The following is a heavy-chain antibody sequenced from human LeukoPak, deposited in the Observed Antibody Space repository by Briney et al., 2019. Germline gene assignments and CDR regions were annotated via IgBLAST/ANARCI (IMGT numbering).Heavy chain of an antibody. J-gene: IGHJ4*02. CDR3: ARENHPDRRLESGFDY. CDR2: IYYSGST. D-gene: IGHD1-14*01. V-gene: IGHV4-31*03. CDR1: GGSISSGGYY. Sequence: SETLSLTSTVSGGSISSGGYYWSWIRQHPGKGLEWIGYIYYSGSTYYNPSLKSRVTISVDTSKNQFSLKLSSVTAAGTAVYYCARENHPDRRLESGFDYWGQGTLVTVSS.